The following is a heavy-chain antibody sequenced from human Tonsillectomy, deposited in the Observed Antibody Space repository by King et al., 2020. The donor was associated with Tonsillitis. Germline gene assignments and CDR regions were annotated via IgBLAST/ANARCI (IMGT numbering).Heavy chain of an antibody. J-gene: IGHJ4*02. Sequence: QLVQSGAEVKKPGESLRISCKSSGYGFTSYWISWVRQMPGKGLEWMGRIDPSDSYTNYSPSFQGHVTISADKSISTAYLQWSSLKASDTAMYYCAILKDEPGYSSGWYFDYWGQGTLVTVSS. V-gene: IGHV5-10-1*03. CDR2: IDPSDSYT. CDR1: GYGFTSYW. CDR3: AILKDEPGYSSGWYFDY. D-gene: IGHD6-19*01.